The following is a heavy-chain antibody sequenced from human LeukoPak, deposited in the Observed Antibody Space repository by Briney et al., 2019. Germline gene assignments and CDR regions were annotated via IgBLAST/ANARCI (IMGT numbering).Heavy chain of an antibody. CDR1: GFTFSSFD. V-gene: IGHV3-13*01. CDR2: IGTASDT. J-gene: IGHJ6*03. Sequence: GGSLRLSCAASGFTFSSFDMHWVRQPTGQGLEWVSTIGTASDTYYPGSVEGRFTLTRDNAKNSLYLQMNSLTAGDTAVYYCARGPPRGKYYYMDVWGKGTTVTVSS. CDR3: ARGPPRGKYYYMDV. D-gene: IGHD1-1*01.